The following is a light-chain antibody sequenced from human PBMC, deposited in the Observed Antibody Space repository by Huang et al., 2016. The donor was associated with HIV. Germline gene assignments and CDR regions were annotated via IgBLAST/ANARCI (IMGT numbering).Light chain of an antibody. Sequence: DIVMTQSQDSLAVSLGERAAINSKSSQSVLYGSNNKNYLAWYQQKPGQSPTLLIYWASTREPGVPERFNGSGSGTDFTLTISSLQTEDVAVYYCQQYFSTSLTFGGGTKVEIK. V-gene: IGKV4-1*01. J-gene: IGKJ4*01. CDR2: WAS. CDR1: QSVLYGSNNKNY. CDR3: QQYFSTSLT.